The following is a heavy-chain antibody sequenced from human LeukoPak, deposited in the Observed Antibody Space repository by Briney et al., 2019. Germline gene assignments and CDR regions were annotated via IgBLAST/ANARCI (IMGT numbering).Heavy chain of an antibody. D-gene: IGHD2-2*01. J-gene: IGHJ6*02. CDR2: MIPNSGNT. Sequence: ASVKVSCKAYGYTFTSYDINWVRQATGQGLEWMGWMIPNSGNTGYAQKFQGRVTMTRNTSISTAYMELSSLRSEDTAVYYCARVSCSSTSCYCYYGMDVWGQGTTATVSS. V-gene: IGHV1-8*01. CDR3: ARVSCSSTSCYCYYGMDV. CDR1: GYTFTSYD.